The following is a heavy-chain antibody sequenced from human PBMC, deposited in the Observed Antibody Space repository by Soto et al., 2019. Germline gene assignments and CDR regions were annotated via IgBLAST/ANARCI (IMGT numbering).Heavy chain of an antibody. CDR1: GFTFSSYS. J-gene: IGHJ4*02. CDR3: ERRGDSSGSWTRY. V-gene: IGHV3-21*01. D-gene: IGHD3-22*01. CDR2: VSSSSSYI. Sequence: PGGSLRLSCAASGFTFSSYSMNWVRQAPGKGLEWVSSVSSSSSYIYYADSLKGRFTISRDNAKNSLYLQMNSLRVEDTAVYYCERRGDSSGSWTRYWGQGTLVTVSS.